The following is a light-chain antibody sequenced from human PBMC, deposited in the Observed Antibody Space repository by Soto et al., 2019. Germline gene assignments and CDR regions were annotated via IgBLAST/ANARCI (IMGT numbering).Light chain of an antibody. CDR1: ISDIGGYNF. V-gene: IGLV2-14*01. CDR2: DVN. J-gene: IGLJ2*01. CDR3: ASYTRTNTLV. Sequence: QSALNQPASVSGSPGQSITISCTGTISDIGGYNFISWYQHHPGKAPKLVIYDVNNRPSGISYRFSGSKSGNTASLTISGLQADDEADYYCASYTRTNTLVFGGGTKLTVL.